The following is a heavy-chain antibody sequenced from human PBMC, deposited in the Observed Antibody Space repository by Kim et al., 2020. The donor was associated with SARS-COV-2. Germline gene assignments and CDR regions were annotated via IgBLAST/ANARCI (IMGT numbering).Heavy chain of an antibody. J-gene: IGHJ6*02. CDR2: DGGTT. V-gene: IGHV3-15*01. Sequence: DGGTTDYAAPVKGRFTISRDDAKTTLYLQMNSLKTEDTAVYYCTTDQSPVWGQGTTVTVSS. CDR3: TTDQSPV.